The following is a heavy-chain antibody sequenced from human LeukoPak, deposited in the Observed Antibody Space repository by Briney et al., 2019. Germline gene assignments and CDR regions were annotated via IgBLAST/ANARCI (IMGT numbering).Heavy chain of an antibody. J-gene: IGHJ4*02. D-gene: IGHD3-22*01. CDR3: ARAEYYYDSSGYYYLFDY. CDR1: GYTFTSYD. Sequence: ASVKVSCKASGYTFTSYDINWVRQATGQGLEWMGIINPSGGSTSYAQKFQGRVTMTRDTSTSTVYMELSSLRSEDTAVYYCARAEYYYDSSGYYYLFDYWGQGTLVTVSS. CDR2: INPSGGST. V-gene: IGHV1-46*01.